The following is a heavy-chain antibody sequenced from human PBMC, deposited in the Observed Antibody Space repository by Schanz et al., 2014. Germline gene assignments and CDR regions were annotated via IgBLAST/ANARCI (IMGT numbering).Heavy chain of an antibody. CDR2: IWYDGSNK. V-gene: IGHV3-33*06. CDR3: VKDDLGDVVVVAANY. CDR1: GFTFSSYC. J-gene: IGHJ4*02. Sequence: QVQLVESGGGVVQPGRSLRLSCAASGFTFSSYCMHWVRQAPGKGLEWVAIIWYDGSNKYYADSVKGRFTISRDNSRNTVYLQMSSLRAEDTAVYYCVKDDLGDVVVVAANYWGQGAQVIVSS. D-gene: IGHD2-15*01.